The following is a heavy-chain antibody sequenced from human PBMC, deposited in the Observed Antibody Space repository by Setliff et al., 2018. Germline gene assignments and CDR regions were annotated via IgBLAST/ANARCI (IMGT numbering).Heavy chain of an antibody. CDR1: GDSISSGECY. CDR2: IYYRGST. J-gene: IGHJ4*02. CDR3: ARSPITIFGVVLHPLDY. V-gene: IGHV4-31*03. Sequence: SETLSLTCTVSGDSISSGECYWSWIRQHPGKGLEWIGYIYYRGSTYYNPSLKSRVTISVDTSKNQFSLKLSSVTAAGTAVYYCARSPITIFGVVLHPLDYWGQGTLVTVSS. D-gene: IGHD3-3*01.